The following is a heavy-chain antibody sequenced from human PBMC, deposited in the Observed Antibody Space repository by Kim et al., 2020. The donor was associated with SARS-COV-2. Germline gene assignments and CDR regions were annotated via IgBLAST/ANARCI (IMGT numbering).Heavy chain of an antibody. J-gene: IGHJ4*02. CDR3: AKEDDRTGYADY. V-gene: IGHV3-23*01. CDR1: GFTFSSYA. CDR2: ISRSGAST. Sequence: GGSLRLSCAASGFTFSSYAMSWVRQAPGKGLQWVSAISRSGASTFYADSVKGRFSISRDNSENTVFLQMNSLRAEDTAVYYCAKEDDRTGYADYWGQGTLVTVSS. D-gene: IGHD3-22*01.